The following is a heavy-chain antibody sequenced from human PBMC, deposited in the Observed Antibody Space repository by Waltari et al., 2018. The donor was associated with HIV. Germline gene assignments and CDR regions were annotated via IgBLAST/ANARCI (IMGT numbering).Heavy chain of an antibody. V-gene: IGHV3-21*02. Sequence: VQLDVSGGAEVQTGASMSRCCGASGLPFRCHSMNWVRQAPGKGLEWVSSITSSSTYRYYADSVKGRFTISRDNAKNSLYLQMHSLSAEDTAVYYCARDRSAGGVYSDAFDIWGQGTTVTVSS. CDR1: GLPFRCHS. D-gene: IGHD6-13*01. CDR2: ITSSSTYR. CDR3: ARDRSAGGVYSDAFDI. J-gene: IGHJ3*02.